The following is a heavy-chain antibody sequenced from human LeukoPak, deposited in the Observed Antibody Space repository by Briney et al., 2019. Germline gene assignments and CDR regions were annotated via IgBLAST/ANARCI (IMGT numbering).Heavy chain of an antibody. CDR1: GFTFSSYA. V-gene: IGHV3-30-3*01. CDR2: ISYDGSNK. J-gene: IGHJ4*02. D-gene: IGHD6-13*01. CDR3: ARETPIAAAGTGNDY. Sequence: PGGSLRLSCAASGFTFSSYAMHWVRQAPGKGLEWVAVISYDGSNKYYADSVKGRFTISRDNSKNTLYLQMNSLRAEDTAVYYCARETPIAAAGTGNDYWGQGTLVTVSS.